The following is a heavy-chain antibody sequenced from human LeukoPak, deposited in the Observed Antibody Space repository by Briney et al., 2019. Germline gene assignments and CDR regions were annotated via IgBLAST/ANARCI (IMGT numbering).Heavy chain of an antibody. V-gene: IGHV4-59*01. CDR3: AREDYGDSGFDY. CDR2: IYYSGST. J-gene: IGHJ4*02. CDR1: GGSISSYY. D-gene: IGHD4-17*01. Sequence: SETLSLTCTVSGGSISSYYWSWIRQPPGKGLEWIGYIYYSGSTNYNPSLKSRVTISVDTSKNQFSLKLSTVTAADTAVYYCAREDYGDSGFDYWGQGTLVTVSS.